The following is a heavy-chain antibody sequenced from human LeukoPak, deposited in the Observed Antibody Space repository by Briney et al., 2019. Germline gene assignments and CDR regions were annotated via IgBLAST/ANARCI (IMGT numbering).Heavy chain of an antibody. D-gene: IGHD2-21*01. J-gene: IGHJ4*02. CDR1: GGSISSGSDY. V-gene: IGHV4-61*02. CDR2: IYTSGST. CDR3: ARVRAYCGGDCYGPFDY. Sequence: SETLSLTCTVSGGSISSGSDYWSWIRQPAGKGLEWIGRIYTSGSTNYNPSLKSRVTISVDTSKNQFSLKLSSVTAADTAVYYCARVRAYCGGDCYGPFDYWGQGTLVTVSS.